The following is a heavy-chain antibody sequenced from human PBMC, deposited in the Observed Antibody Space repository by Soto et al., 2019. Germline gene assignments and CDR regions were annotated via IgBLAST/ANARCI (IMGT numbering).Heavy chain of an antibody. CDR1: GYTFTSYG. V-gene: IGHV1-18*01. CDR2: ISAYNGNT. Sequence: ASVKVSCKASGYTFTSYGISWVRQAPGQGLEWMGWISAYNGNTNYAQKLQGRVTMTTDTSTSTAYMELRSLRSDDTAVYYCARRNCSSTSCYKRRGPDYSNHGSLDYWGQGTLVTVSS. J-gene: IGHJ4*02. D-gene: IGHD2-2*02. CDR3: ARRNCSSTSCYKRRGPDYSNHGSLDY.